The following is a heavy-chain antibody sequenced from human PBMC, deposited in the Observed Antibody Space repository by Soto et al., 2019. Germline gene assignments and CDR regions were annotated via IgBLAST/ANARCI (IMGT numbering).Heavy chain of an antibody. Sequence: EVQLVESGGGLVQPGGSLRLSCAASGFSSGGYWMSWVRQTPGKGLEWVANIKQDGNERYYVDSVKGRFTISRDNAKNSLYLQMDSLRDDDTAIYYCARVQLLKFDAFDLWGQGTVVTVSS. D-gene: IGHD2-2*01. CDR2: IKQDGNER. V-gene: IGHV3-7*01. CDR3: ARVQLLKFDAFDL. CDR1: GFSSGGYW. J-gene: IGHJ3*01.